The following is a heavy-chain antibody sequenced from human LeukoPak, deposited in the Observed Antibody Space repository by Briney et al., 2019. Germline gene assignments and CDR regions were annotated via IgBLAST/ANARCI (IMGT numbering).Heavy chain of an antibody. CDR1: GYMFSTSY. CDR2: INTSDGGT. CDR3: TRDDGYCGGDCYSGVDY. D-gene: IGHD2-21*02. J-gene: IGHJ4*02. Sequence: ASVKVSCKASGYMFSTSYMHWVRQAPGQGLEWMGVINTSDGGTSYAQKFQGRVTMTTDTSTTTVYMELSSLRSEDTALYCCTRDDGYCGGDCYSGVDYWGQGTLVTVSS. V-gene: IGHV1-46*01.